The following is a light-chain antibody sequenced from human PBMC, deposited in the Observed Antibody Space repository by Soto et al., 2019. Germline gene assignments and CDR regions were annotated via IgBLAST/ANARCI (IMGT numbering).Light chain of an antibody. CDR3: QQYNNWPPWT. J-gene: IGKJ1*01. CDR2: GAS. Sequence: TQSPSFLSASVGDRVTITCRASQGISSYLAWYQQKPGQAPRLLIYGASTRATGIPARFSGSGSGTEFTLTISSLQSEDFVVYYCQQYNNWPPWTFRQGTKVEIK. V-gene: IGKV3-15*01. CDR1: QGISSY.